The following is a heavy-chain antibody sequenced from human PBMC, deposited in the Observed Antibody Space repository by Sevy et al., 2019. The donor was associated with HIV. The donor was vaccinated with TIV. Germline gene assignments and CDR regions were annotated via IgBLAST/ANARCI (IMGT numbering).Heavy chain of an antibody. V-gene: IGHV1-8*01. J-gene: IGHJ6*02. CDR2: MNPNSGNT. D-gene: IGHD6-13*01. Sequence: ASVKVSCKASGYTFTSYDINWVRQATGQGLEWMGWMNPNSGNTGYAQKFQGRVTMTRNTSISTAYMELSSLRSEDTAVYYCEREERKAAAGTYYYYGMDVWGQGTTVTVSS. CDR3: EREERKAAAGTYYYYGMDV. CDR1: GYTFTSYD.